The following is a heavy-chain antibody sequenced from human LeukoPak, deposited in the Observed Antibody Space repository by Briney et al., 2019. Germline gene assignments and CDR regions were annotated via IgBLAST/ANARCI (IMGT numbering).Heavy chain of an antibody. CDR2: STNKVNGYTT. V-gene: IGHV3-72*01. CDR1: GFKFSDHF. CDR3: VRGFRGFDI. D-gene: IGHD3-10*01. Sequence: GGSLRLSCATSGFKFSDHFMDWVRQAPGRGLEWVCRSTNKVNGYTTDHAASVRGRFTISSDESSLYLQMNSLKTEDTAVYYCVRGFRGFDIWGQGTMVTVSS. J-gene: IGHJ3*02.